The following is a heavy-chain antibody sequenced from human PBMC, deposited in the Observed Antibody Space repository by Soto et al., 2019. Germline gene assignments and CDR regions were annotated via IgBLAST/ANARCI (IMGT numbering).Heavy chain of an antibody. D-gene: IGHD1-1*01. Sequence: SETLSLTCTVSGASISGFYWSWIRKSAGKGLEWIGRIYATGTTDYNPSLKSRVTMSVDTSKKQFSLKLRSVTAADTAVYYCARGGTKTLRGWFEPCGQGLWGTVSS. V-gene: IGHV4-4*07. CDR3: ARGGTKTLRGWFEP. CDR2: IYATGTT. J-gene: IGHJ5*02. CDR1: GASISGFY.